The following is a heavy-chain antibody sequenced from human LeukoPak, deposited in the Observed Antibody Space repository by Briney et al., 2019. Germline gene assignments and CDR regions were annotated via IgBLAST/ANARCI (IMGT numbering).Heavy chain of an antibody. CDR1: GFTFSNYW. CDR3: AKGQGRDYYDFWSGYFPH. CDR2: INRDGSER. V-gene: IGHV3-7*01. D-gene: IGHD3-3*01. J-gene: IGHJ4*02. Sequence: GGSLRLSCAASGFTFSNYWMTWVRQAPGKGLEWVANINRDGSERYYVGSVKGRFTISRDDAKSSLYLQMNSLRAEDTAVYYCAKGQGRDYYDFWSGYFPHWGQGTLVTVSS.